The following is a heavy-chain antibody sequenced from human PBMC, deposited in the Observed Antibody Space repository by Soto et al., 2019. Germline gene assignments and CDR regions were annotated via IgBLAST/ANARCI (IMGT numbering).Heavy chain of an antibody. D-gene: IGHD4-4*01. J-gene: IGHJ4*02. Sequence: SETLSLTCTVSGGSISSSSYYWGWIRQPPGKGLEWIGSIYYSGSTYYNPSLKSRVTISVDTSKNQFSLKLSSVTAADTAVYYCASLFNYQVDYWGQGTLVTVSS. V-gene: IGHV4-39*01. CDR1: GGSISSSSYY. CDR3: ASLFNYQVDY. CDR2: IYYSGST.